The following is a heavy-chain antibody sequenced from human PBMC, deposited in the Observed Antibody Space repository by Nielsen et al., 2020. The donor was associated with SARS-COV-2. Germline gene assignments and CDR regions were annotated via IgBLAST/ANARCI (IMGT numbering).Heavy chain of an antibody. J-gene: IGHJ4*02. CDR1: GGSFSGYY. CDR2: INHSGST. V-gene: IGHV4-34*01. CDR3: ARAHRPYYGSGSYYNY. D-gene: IGHD3-10*01. Sequence: SETLSLTCAVYGGSFSGYYWSWIRQPPGKGLEWIGEINHSGSTNYNPSLKSRVTISVDTSKNQFSLKLSSVTAADTAVYYCARAHRPYYGSGSYYNYWGQGTLVTVSS.